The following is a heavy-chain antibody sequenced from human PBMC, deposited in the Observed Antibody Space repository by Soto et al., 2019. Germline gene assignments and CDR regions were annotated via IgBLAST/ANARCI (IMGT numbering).Heavy chain of an antibody. D-gene: IGHD1-26*01. V-gene: IGHV3-23*04. CDR3: AKGVGARRYYFDY. Sequence: EVQLVESGGGLVQPGGSLRLSCAASGFTFSTYAMTWVRQAPGKGLEWVSGISGSGGSTYHADSVKGRFTISRDSSKSTVYLQMNSLRAEDTAVYYCAKGVGARRYYFDYWGQGTLVTVSS. CDR1: GFTFSTYA. CDR2: ISGSGGST. J-gene: IGHJ4*02.